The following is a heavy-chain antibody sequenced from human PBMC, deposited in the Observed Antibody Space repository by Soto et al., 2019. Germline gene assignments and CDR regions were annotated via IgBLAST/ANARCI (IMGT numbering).Heavy chain of an antibody. J-gene: IGHJ4*02. V-gene: IGHV1-18*01. Sequence: GASVKVSCKASGYTFTSYGISWVRQAPGQGLEWMGWISAYNGNTNYAQKLQGRVTMTTDTSTSTAYMELRSLRSDDTAVYYCARGPPFYYDSSGYYKYFDYWGQGTLVAVSS. CDR2: ISAYNGNT. CDR3: ARGPPFYYDSSGYYKYFDY. D-gene: IGHD3-22*01. CDR1: GYTFTSYG.